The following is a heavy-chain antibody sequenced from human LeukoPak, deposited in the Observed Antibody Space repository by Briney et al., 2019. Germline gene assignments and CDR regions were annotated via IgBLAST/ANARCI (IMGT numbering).Heavy chain of an antibody. CDR1: GGTFSSYA. V-gene: IGHV1-69*05. CDR2: IIPIFGTA. CDR3: ASGRGNSDLDI. D-gene: IGHD1-26*01. J-gene: IGHJ3*02. Sequence: GASVKVSCKASGGTFSSYAISWVRQAPGQGLEWMGGIIPIFGTANYAQKFQGRVTMTRDMSTSTVYMELSSLRSEDTAVYYCASGRGNSDLDIWGQGTMVTVSS.